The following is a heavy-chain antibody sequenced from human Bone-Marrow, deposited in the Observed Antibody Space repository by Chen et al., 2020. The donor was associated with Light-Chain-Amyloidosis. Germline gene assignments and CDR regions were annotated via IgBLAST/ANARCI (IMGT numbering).Heavy chain of an antibody. CDR1: GFTFSNYD. Sequence: EVQLVESGGGLVKPGGSLRLSCAASGFTFSNYDMNWVRQVPGKGLEWNSAVTNSSSNIYYADSVRGRFTISRDNAKNSLYLQMNSLRAEDTAMYYCASSAPDPSSWGQGTLVTVSS. V-gene: IGHV3-21*01. J-gene: IGHJ5*02. CDR2: VTNSSSNI. CDR3: ASSAPDPSS.